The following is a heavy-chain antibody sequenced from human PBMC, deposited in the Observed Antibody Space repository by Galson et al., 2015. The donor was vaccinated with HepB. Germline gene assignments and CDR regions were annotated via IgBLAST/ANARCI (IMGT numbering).Heavy chain of an antibody. Sequence: SVKVSCKASGYTFIKYGISWVRQAPGQGLEWMGWISPYNGNTNSAQKLQGRVTMTTDTSTSTAYMELGSLRSDDTAVYYCARDIARGSCFDYWGQGTLVTVSS. V-gene: IGHV1-18*01. CDR1: GYTFIKYG. CDR3: ARDIARGSCFDY. D-gene: IGHD6-6*01. J-gene: IGHJ4*02. CDR2: ISPYNGNT.